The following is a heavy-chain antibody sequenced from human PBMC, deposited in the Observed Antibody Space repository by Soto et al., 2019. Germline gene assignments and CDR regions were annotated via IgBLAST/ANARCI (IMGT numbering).Heavy chain of an antibody. CDR3: AREGDYYASGSAENWFDP. J-gene: IGHJ5*02. CDR1: GYTFTGYY. Sequence: ASVKVSCKASGYTFTGYYIHWVRQAPGHGLEWMGWINPNSGVTNYSQKFQGWVTMTRDTSISTAYMELSSLRSDDTAVYYCAREGDYYASGSAENWFDPWGQGTLVTVSS. CDR2: INPNSGVT. D-gene: IGHD3-10*01. V-gene: IGHV1-2*04.